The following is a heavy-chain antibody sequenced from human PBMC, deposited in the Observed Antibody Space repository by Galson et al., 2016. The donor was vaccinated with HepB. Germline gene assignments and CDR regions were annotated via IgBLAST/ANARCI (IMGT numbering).Heavy chain of an antibody. CDR1: GFSFSNYA. Sequence: SLRLSCAASGFSFSNYAMSWVRQAPGKGLEWVSAISGSGANTYITDSVKGRFTISRDNSKNTVYLQMNSLRAADTAVYYCAKDVGGLERFIHWGQGTRVTVSS. D-gene: IGHD3-3*01. CDR3: AKDVGGLERFIH. CDR2: ISGSGANT. V-gene: IGHV3-23*01. J-gene: IGHJ4*02.